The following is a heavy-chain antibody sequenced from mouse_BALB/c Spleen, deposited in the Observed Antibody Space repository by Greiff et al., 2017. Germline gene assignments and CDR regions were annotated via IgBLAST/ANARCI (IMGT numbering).Heavy chain of an antibody. CDR2: INPSNGGT. CDR3: TRHNWYYAMDY. J-gene: IGHJ4*01. V-gene: IGHV1S81*02. D-gene: IGHD4-1*01. CDR1: GYTFTSYY. Sequence: VQLQQPGAELVKPGASVKLSCKASGYTFTSYYMYWVKQRPGQGLEWIGGINPSNGGTNFNEKFKSKATLTVDKSSSTAYMQLSSLTSEDSAVYYCTRHNWYYAMDYWGQGTSVTVSS.